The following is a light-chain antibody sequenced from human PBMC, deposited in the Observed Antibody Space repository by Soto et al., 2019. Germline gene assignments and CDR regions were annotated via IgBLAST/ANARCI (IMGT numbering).Light chain of an antibody. CDR2: GTS. J-gene: IGLJ1*01. CDR1: SSNIGAGYD. V-gene: IGLV1-40*01. Sequence: QSVLTQPPSVSGAPGQRVTISCPGSSSNIGAGYDVHWYQQLPGTAPKLLIYGTSNRPSGVPDRFSGSKSGTSASLAITGLQAEDEAEYYCQSYDSSLSGYVFGTGTKGTV. CDR3: QSYDSSLSGYV.